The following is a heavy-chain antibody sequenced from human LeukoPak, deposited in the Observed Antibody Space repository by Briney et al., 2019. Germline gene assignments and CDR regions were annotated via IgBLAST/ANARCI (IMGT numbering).Heavy chain of an antibody. CDR2: IYYSGST. J-gene: IGHJ4*02. D-gene: IGHD5-18*01. CDR1: GGSISSYY. V-gene: IGHV4-59*01. Sequence: PSETLSLTCTVSGGSISSYYWSWIRQPPGKGLEWIGYIYYSGSTNYNPSLKSRVTISVDTSKNQFSLKLSFVTAADTAVYYCAREGGYSYGPEFDYWGQGTLVTVSS. CDR3: AREGGYSYGPEFDY.